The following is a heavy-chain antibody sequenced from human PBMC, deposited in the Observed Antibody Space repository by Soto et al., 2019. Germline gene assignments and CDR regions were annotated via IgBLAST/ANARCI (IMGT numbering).Heavy chain of an antibody. J-gene: IGHJ3*02. CDR3: ARDVGTTTGAFDM. CDR1: GFTFTTYS. Sequence: EVQLVESGGGLVKPGGSLRLSCAASGFTFTTYSMNWVRQAPGKGLEWVSSISSSSSHIYYADSVKGRFTFSRDNAKNSLYLQMNSLRAEATAVYYCARDVGTTTGAFDMWGQGTRVTVSS. D-gene: IGHD1-26*01. CDR2: ISSSSSHI. V-gene: IGHV3-21*02.